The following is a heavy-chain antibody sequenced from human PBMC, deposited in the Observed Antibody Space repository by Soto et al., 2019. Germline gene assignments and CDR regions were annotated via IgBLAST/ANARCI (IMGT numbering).Heavy chain of an antibody. CDR1: GYTFTSYG. CDR3: ASGYVSYYYYYYGMDV. Sequence: QVQLVQSGAEVKKPGASVKVSCKASGYTFTSYGINWVRQAPGQGLEWVGWISAYNGNTNYAQKLQGRVTMTTDTSTSTAYMELRRLRSDDPSMYCCASGYVSYYYYYYGMDVWGQGTTVTGSS. J-gene: IGHJ6*02. V-gene: IGHV1-18*01. CDR2: ISAYNGNT. D-gene: IGHD5-12*01.